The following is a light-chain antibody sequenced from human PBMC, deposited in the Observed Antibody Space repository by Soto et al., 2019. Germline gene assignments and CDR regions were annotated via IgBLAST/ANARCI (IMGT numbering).Light chain of an antibody. CDR2: EVG. CDR3: SSYTSSNTLV. J-gene: IGLJ3*02. Sequence: QSVLTQPASVPGSPGQSITISCTGTSSDVGGYKYVSWYQQHPGKAPKLMIYEVGNRPSGVSQRFSGSKSGNTASLTIFGLQAEDEADYYCSSYTSSNTLVFGGGTKVTVL. V-gene: IGLV2-14*01. CDR1: SSDVGGYKY.